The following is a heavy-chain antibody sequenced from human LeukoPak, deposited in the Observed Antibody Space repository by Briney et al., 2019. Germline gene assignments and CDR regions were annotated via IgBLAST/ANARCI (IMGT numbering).Heavy chain of an antibody. CDR1: GGTFSSYA. CDR3: ARCGALYCSSTSCNTSASQFDP. Sequence: ASVKVSCKASGGTFSSYAISWVRQAPGQGLEWMGGIIPIFGTANYAQKFQGRVTITTDESTSTAYMELSSLRSEDTAVYYCARCGALYCSSTSCNTSASQFDPWGQGTL. D-gene: IGHD2-2*02. CDR2: IIPIFGTA. V-gene: IGHV1-69*05. J-gene: IGHJ5*02.